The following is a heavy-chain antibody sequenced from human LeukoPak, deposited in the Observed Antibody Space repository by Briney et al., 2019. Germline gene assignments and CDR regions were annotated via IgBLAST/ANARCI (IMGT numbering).Heavy chain of an antibody. J-gene: IGHJ3*02. CDR2: IYYSGST. Sequence: PSQTLSLTCTVSGGSISSGDYYWSWIRQPPGKGLEWIGYIYYSGSTYYNPSLKSRVTISVDTSKNQFSLKLSSVTAADTAVYYCASSPYCSSTSCYVFDIWGQGTMVTVSS. CDR3: ASSPYCSSTSCYVFDI. D-gene: IGHD2-2*01. CDR1: GGSISSGDYY. V-gene: IGHV4-30-4*08.